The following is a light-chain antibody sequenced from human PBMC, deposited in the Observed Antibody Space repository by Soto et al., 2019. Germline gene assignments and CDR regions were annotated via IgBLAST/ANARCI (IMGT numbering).Light chain of an antibody. CDR2: EVS. J-gene: IGLJ1*01. CDR1: SSDAGGNNY. Sequence: QSALTQPASVSGSPGQSITISCNGTSSDAGGNNYVSWYQHHPGKAPKLMIYEVSNRPSGVSNRFSDSKSGNTASLTISGLQAEDEADYYCSSYRSSSPYVFGTGTKLTVL. V-gene: IGLV2-14*01. CDR3: SSYRSSSPYV.